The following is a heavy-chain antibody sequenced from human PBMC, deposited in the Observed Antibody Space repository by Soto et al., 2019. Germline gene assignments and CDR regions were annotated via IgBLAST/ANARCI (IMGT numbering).Heavy chain of an antibody. CDR3: ARGGPGGYYYYYYGMDV. CDR1: GGSISSGGYY. D-gene: IGHD3-10*01. J-gene: IGHJ6*02. V-gene: IGHV4-31*03. Sequence: PSETLSLPCTVSGGSISSGGYYWSWIRQHPGKGLEWIGYIYYSGSTYYNPSLKSRVTISVDTSKNQFSLKLSSVTAADTAVYYCARGGPGGYYYYYYGMDVWGQGTTVTVS. CDR2: IYYSGST.